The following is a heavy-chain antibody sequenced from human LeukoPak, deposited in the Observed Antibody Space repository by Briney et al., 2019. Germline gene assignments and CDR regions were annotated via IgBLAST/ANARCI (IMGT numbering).Heavy chain of an antibody. J-gene: IGHJ4*02. V-gene: IGHV3-48*03. Sequence: PGGALRLSCTTSGFTFSSYEMNWGRQGPGKGVEWVSHISSSGTDIYYADSVKGGFTISRDNAKNSLYLQMNSLRAEDTAIYYCAVGESSSYADSWGQGTLVTVSS. D-gene: IGHD3-22*01. CDR3: AVGESSSYADS. CDR1: GFTFSSYE. CDR2: ISSSGTDI.